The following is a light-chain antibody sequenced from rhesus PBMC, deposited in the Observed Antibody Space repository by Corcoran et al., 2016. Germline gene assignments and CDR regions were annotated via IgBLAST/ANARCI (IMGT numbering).Light chain of an antibody. CDR1: QSIRSW. V-gene: IGKV1-22*01. Sequence: DIQMTQSPSSLSASVGDTVTITCRASQSIRSWLAWYQQKPGKAPKLLIYKASTLQSGVPSRFSGSGSGTDFTLTISSLQSEDFAIYYCQQYSSSPFPFGPGTKLDIK. CDR2: KAS. CDR3: QQYSSSPFP. J-gene: IGKJ3*01.